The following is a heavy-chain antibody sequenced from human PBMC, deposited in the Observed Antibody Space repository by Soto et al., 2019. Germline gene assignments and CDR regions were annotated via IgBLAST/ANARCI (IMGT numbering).Heavy chain of an antibody. Sequence: QVQLQESGPGLVKASQTLSLTCTLSGASVSSAEHYWSWIRQPPGKGLEWIGYTYYSGGSYYNASLQRRVRISVDTSQNQCSLKLTSVTAADTAVYYCARLSGYDPAGAADKWGPGILVSVSS. V-gene: IGHV4-30-4*01. CDR2: TYYSGGS. J-gene: IGHJ4*02. D-gene: IGHD5-12*01. CDR1: GASVSSAEHY. CDR3: ARLSGYDPAGAADK.